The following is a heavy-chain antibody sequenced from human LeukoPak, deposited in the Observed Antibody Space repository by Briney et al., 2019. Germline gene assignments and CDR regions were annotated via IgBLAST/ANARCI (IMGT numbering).Heavy chain of an antibody. D-gene: IGHD2-2*02. CDR3: ARGLAFRAAIETYSYYMDV. Sequence: SETLSLTCAVYGGSFSGYYWSWIRQPPDKGLEWIGEINHSGSTNYNPSLKSRVTISVDTSKNQFSLKLSSVTAADTAVYYCARGLAFRAAIETYSYYMDVWGKGTTVTVSS. CDR1: GGSFSGYY. V-gene: IGHV4-34*01. J-gene: IGHJ6*03. CDR2: INHSGST.